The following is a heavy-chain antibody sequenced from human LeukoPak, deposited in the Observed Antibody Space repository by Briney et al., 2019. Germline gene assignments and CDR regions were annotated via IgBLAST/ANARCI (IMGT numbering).Heavy chain of an antibody. Sequence: GGSLRLSCAASGFTLSSYTMYWVRQAPGRGLVWVARFASDGNSMTYADFVKGRFTVSRDIAKNTLYLQMNSLRAEDTAVYYCARAQVGTPTDCWGQGTLVTVSS. V-gene: IGHV3-74*01. D-gene: IGHD1-26*01. CDR3: ARAQVGTPTDC. J-gene: IGHJ4*02. CDR1: GFTLSSYT. CDR2: FASDGNSM.